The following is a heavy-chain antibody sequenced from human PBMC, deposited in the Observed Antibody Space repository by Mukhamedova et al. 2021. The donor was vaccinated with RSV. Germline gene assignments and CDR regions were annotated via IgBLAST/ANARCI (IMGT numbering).Heavy chain of an antibody. Sequence: YMGWVRQAPGKGLEWVGRIRDRANGYTTDYAASVKGRFAISRDDSKNSLYLQMNSLKTEDTAVYSCAGTPTDYGDYGYGMDVWGQGT. CDR2: IRDRANGYTT. D-gene: IGHD4-17*01. V-gene: IGHV3-72*01. J-gene: IGHJ6*02. CDR1: Y. CDR3: AGTPTDYGDYGYGMDV.